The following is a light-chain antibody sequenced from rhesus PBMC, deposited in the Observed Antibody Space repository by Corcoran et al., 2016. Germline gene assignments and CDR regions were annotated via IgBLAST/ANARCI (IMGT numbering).Light chain of an antibody. CDR3: QQHNSFPFT. CDR2: YAS. CDR1: QGIINS. Sequence: DIQMTQSPSSLSASVGDTVTITCRASQGIINSLAWYQQKPGKAPKPLIYYASNLESGVPSRFSGSGSGTDFTLTISSLQPEDFAAYYCQQHNSFPFTFGPGTKLDIK. J-gene: IGKJ3*01. V-gene: IGKV1S14*01.